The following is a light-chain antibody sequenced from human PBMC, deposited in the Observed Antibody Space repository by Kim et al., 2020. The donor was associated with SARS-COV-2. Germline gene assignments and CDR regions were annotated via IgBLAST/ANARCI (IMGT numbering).Light chain of an antibody. J-gene: IGLJ2*01. Sequence: SSELTQDPAVSMALGQTVRITCQGDSLRSYYATWYQQRPRQAPVLVIYGRNNRPSGIPDRFSGSSSGNTASLTISGAQAEDEADFYCQSRDSGGNVLFGGGTKVTVL. CDR1: SLRSYY. CDR2: GRN. CDR3: QSRDSGGNVL. V-gene: IGLV3-19*01.